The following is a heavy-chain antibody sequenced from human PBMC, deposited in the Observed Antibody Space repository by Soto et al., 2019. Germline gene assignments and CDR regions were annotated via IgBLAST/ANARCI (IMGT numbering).Heavy chain of an antibody. CDR1: GFTFSNYV. J-gene: IGHJ3*02. CDR3: ATAVGLMGSKTAFDI. V-gene: IGHV3-23*01. D-gene: IGHD2-8*01. CDR2: ISGSGDNT. Sequence: GGSLRLSCAASGFTFSNYVMSWVRQAPGKGLEWVSSISGSGDNTYYADSVKGRFTISRDNSKNTLFLQMNSLRAEDTAVYYCATAVGLMGSKTAFDIWGQGTKVTVSS.